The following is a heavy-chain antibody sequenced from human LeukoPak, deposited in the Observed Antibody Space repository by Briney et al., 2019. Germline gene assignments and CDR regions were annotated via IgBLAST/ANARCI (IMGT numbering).Heavy chain of an antibody. CDR1: GYTFTDYY. CDR3: VRSSGYDRFDY. Sequence: ASVKVSCKASGYTFTDYYMHWVRQAPGQGLEWMGWINPKNGGTKYAQNFQGRVIMTRDTPISTAYTELTMTSDDTAVYYCVRSSGYDRFDYWGQGTLVTVSS. CDR2: INPKNGGT. D-gene: IGHD5-12*01. V-gene: IGHV1-2*02. J-gene: IGHJ4*02.